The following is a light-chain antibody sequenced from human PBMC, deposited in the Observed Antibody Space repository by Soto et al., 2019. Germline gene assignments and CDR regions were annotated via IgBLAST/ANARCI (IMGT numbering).Light chain of an antibody. CDR3: QQYYSSPYS. Sequence: DIVMTQFPDSLAVSLGERATINCKSSQNLLHSSNKKNYLAWFQQKPGQPPKKLIYWAFTRESGVPDRFSGSGSGTDFSLTISSLQAEDVAVYYCQQYYSSPYSFGQGTKLEIK. V-gene: IGKV4-1*01. CDR2: WAF. J-gene: IGKJ2*03. CDR1: QNLLHSSNKKNY.